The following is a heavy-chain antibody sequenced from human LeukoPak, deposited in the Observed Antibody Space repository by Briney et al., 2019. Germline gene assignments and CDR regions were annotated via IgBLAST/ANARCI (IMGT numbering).Heavy chain of an antibody. V-gene: IGHV4-39*01. CDR1: GGSIRSSSYY. CDR2: MSYSGSS. CDR3: ARQLGSSTWYIYFDY. Sequence: SESLSLTCSVSGGSIRSSSYYCGWIRHSPGKGLEWIGSMSYSGSSLFNPSLKSRVSMSVETSKNQFSLKLSSVTAADTAVYYCARQLGSSTWYIYFDYWGQGTLVTVSS. D-gene: IGHD6-13*01. J-gene: IGHJ4*02.